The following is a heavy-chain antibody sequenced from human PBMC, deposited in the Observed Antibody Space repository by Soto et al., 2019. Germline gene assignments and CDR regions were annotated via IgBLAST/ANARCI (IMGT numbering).Heavy chain of an antibody. CDR1: GGSFSGNY. CDR3: ASFSGATYGDYGGGINY. J-gene: IGHJ4*02. V-gene: IGHV4-34*01. Sequence: PSETLSLTCAVYGGSFSGNYWTWIRRPPGKGLEWIGQINHSGNTIYNPSLKSRVTISVDTSKNQFSLKVTSVTAADTAVYFCASFSGATYGDYGGGINYWGQGTLVTVSS. CDR2: INHSGNT. D-gene: IGHD4-17*01.